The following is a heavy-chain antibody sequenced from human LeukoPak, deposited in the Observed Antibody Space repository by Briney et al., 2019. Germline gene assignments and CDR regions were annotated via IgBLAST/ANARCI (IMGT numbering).Heavy chain of an antibody. J-gene: IGHJ4*02. CDR1: GFTYSSYA. Sequence: GGSLRLSCEASGFTYSSYAMSWVRQATGKGLEWVSAISGSGGSTYYADSVKVRFTISRDNSKNTLDLQMNSLRAEDTSVYYCANQDVLLWFGEVVSSGYWGQGALVTVSS. CDR3: ANQDVLLWFGEVVSSGY. D-gene: IGHD3-10*01. V-gene: IGHV3-23*01. CDR2: ISGSGGST.